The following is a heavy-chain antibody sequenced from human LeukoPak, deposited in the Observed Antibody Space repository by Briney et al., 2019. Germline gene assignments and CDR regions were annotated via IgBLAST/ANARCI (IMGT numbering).Heavy chain of an antibody. Sequence: GGSLRLSCAASGFIFGGYAMHWVRQAPGKGLQWLAVMSYDGGETYYADSVEGRFTISRDNSKSTVYLEINSLRSEDTAIYYCARGFNDFWSGSQLEYWGQGTLVTVSS. CDR3: ARGFNDFWSGSQLEY. J-gene: IGHJ4*02. CDR2: MSYDGGET. V-gene: IGHV3-30-3*01. D-gene: IGHD3-3*01. CDR1: GFIFGGYA.